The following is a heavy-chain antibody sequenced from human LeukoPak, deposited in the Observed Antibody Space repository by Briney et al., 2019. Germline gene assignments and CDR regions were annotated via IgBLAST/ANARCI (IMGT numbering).Heavy chain of an antibody. J-gene: IGHJ4*02. CDR3: AREIAGVAASDFDY. V-gene: IGHV4-30-4*08. CDR1: GGSISSGDYY. Sequence: SQTLSLTCTVSGGSISSGDYYWSWIRQPPGKCLEWIGYIYYSGSTYYNPSLKSRVTISVDTSKNQFSLKLSSVTAADTAVYYCAREIAGVAASDFDYWGQGTLVTVSS. CDR2: IYYSGST. D-gene: IGHD6-13*01.